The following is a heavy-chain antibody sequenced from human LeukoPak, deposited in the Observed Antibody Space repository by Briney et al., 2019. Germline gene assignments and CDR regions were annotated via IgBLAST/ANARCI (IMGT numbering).Heavy chain of an antibody. CDR3: ARCPYYYDSSGYSTGPFDY. CDR1: GFTFSSFSM. D-gene: IGHD3-22*01. J-gene: IGHJ4*02. V-gene: IGHV4-39*07. Sequence: GSLRLSCAASGFTFSSFSMSWVRQPPGKGLEWIGSIYYSGSTYYNPSLKSRVTISVDTSKNQFSLKLSSVTAADTAVYYCARCPYYYDSSGYSTGPFDYWGQGTLVTVSS. CDR2: IYYSGST.